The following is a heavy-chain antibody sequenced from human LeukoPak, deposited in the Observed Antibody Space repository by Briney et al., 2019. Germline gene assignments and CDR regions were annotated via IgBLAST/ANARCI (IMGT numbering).Heavy chain of an antibody. J-gene: IGHJ5*02. CDR1: GGTISSSSYY. Sequence: TETLSLTCTVSGGTISSSSYYWGWIRQPQGQGLEWIGSPYYSGSTYYNPSLKRRVIISEETSKNPFSQQLSLVTAANTALFYWARQGGNGSGGYYKRGLFDPWGQGTLVTVSA. V-gene: IGHV4-39*01. D-gene: IGHD3-10*01. CDR3: ARQGGNGSGGYYKRGLFDP. CDR2: PYYSGST.